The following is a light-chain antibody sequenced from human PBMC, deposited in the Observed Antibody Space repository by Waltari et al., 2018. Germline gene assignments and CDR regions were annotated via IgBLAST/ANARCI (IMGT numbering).Light chain of an antibody. CDR3: QQFNSYPPFT. Sequence: AIQLTQSPSSLSASVGDRVPITCRASQGISSALAWYQQKPGKAPKLLIYAASSLESGVPSRFSGSGSGTDFTLTISSLQPEDFATYYCQQFNSYPPFTFGPGTKVDIK. CDR2: AAS. CDR1: QGISSA. V-gene: IGKV1-13*02. J-gene: IGKJ3*01.